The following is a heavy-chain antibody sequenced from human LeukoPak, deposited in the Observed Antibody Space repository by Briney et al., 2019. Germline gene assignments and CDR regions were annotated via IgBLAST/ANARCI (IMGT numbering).Heavy chain of an antibody. V-gene: IGHV1-2*02. CDR3: AREGRDRSDTAAFDY. CDR1: GYIFTGHY. Sequence: ASVKVSCKASGYIFTGHYMHWARQAPGQGLEWMGWINPKNGETNSAQNFQGRVTMTRDTSITTVSMELSRLRRDDTAVYYCAREGRDRSDTAAFDYWGQGTLVTVST. CDR2: INPKNGET. D-gene: IGHD1-14*01. J-gene: IGHJ4*02.